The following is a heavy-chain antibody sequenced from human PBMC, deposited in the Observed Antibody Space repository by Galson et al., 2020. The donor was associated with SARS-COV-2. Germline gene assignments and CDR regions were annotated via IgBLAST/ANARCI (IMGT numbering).Heavy chain of an antibody. Sequence: GGSLRLSCAASGFSFSDSWMRWVRQAPGKGLEWVADINEDENKRYYADSVKGRFTVSRDNAINSLYLQMNSLRVEDTALYYCVKDFNWASHVWGRGTLVTVSS. CDR2: INEDENKR. J-gene: IGHJ3*01. CDR1: GFSFSDSW. CDR3: VKDFNWASHV. V-gene: IGHV3-7*05.